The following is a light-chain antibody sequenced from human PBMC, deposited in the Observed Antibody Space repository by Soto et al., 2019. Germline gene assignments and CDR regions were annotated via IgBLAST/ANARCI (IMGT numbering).Light chain of an antibody. Sequence: QSALTQPASVSGSPGQSITISCTGTSSDIGGYDFVSWYQQHPAKAPRLIISEVTNRPSGVSNRFSGSKSGNTASLTISGLQVEDEADYFCSSFTSHDTLVFGGGTKLTVL. CDR1: SSDIGGYDF. CDR2: EVT. J-gene: IGLJ3*02. V-gene: IGLV2-14*01. CDR3: SSFTSHDTLV.